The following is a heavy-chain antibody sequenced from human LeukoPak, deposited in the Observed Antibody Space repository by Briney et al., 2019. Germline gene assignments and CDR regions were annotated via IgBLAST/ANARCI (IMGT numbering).Heavy chain of an antibody. J-gene: IGHJ3*02. CDR2: IIPIFGTA. CDR1: GYTFTGYY. Sequence: SVKVSCKASGYTFTGYYMHWVRQAPGQGLEWMGGIIPIFGTANYAQKFQGRVTITADKSTSTAYMELSSLRSEDTAVYYCARDPETGTDAFDIWGQGTMVTVSS. D-gene: IGHD1-1*01. V-gene: IGHV1-69*06. CDR3: ARDPETGTDAFDI.